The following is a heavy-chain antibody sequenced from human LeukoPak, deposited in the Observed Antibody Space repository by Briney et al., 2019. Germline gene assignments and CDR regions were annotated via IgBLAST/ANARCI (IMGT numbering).Heavy chain of an antibody. CDR3: ARIGLRWAGNAFDI. D-gene: IGHD4-23*01. Sequence: PGGSLRLSCAASGFTFSSYSMIWVRQAPGKGLEWVESISSSSSYIYYADSVKGRFTISRDNAKNSLYLQMNSLRAEDTAVYYCARIGLRWAGNAFDIWGQGTMVTVSS. CDR2: ISSSSSYI. CDR1: GFTFSSYS. J-gene: IGHJ3*02. V-gene: IGHV3-21*01.